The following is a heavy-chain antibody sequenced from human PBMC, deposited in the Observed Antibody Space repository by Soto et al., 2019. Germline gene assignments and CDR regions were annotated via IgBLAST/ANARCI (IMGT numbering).Heavy chain of an antibody. J-gene: IGHJ6*02. V-gene: IGHV3-30-3*01. Sequence: VGSLRLSCAASGFTFSSYAMHWVRQAPGKGLEWVAVISYDGSNKYYADSVKGRFTISRDNSKNTLYLQMNSLRAEDTAVYYCARDWGYDILTGGMDVWGQGTTVTVSS. D-gene: IGHD3-9*01. CDR2: ISYDGSNK. CDR1: GFTFSSYA. CDR3: ARDWGYDILTGGMDV.